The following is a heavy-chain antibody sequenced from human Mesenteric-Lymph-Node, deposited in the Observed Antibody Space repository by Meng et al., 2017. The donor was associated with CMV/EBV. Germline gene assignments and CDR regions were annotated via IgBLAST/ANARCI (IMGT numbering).Heavy chain of an antibody. Sequence: ESLKISCAVYGGSFSGYYWSWIRQPPGKGLEWIGEINHSGSTNYNPSLKSRVTISVDTSKNQFSLKLSSVTAADTAVYYCAKVGAPYDFWSGHDAFDIWGQGTMVTVSS. V-gene: IGHV4-34*01. CDR3: AKVGAPYDFWSGHDAFDI. CDR1: GGSFSGYY. CDR2: INHSGST. J-gene: IGHJ3*02. D-gene: IGHD3-3*01.